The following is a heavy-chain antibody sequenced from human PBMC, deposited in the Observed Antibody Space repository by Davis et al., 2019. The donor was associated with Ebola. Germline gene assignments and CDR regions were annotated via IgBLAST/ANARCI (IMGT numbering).Heavy chain of an antibody. Sequence: GGSLRLSCAASGFTFRSNWMSWVRQAPGKGLEWVANIKQDGSEKYYVDSVKGRFTVSRDNAQNSLYLQMSSLRAEDTAVYYCARIPTVPWYFDLWGRGTLVTVSS. CDR1: GFTFRSNW. CDR3: ARIPTVPWYFDL. D-gene: IGHD2-21*01. CDR2: IKQDGSEK. V-gene: IGHV3-7*01. J-gene: IGHJ2*01.